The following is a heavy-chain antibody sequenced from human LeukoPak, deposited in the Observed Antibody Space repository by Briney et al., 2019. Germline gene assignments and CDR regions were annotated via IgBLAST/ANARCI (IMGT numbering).Heavy chain of an antibody. Sequence: GGSLRLSCAGSGFTFSTYWMSWVRQAPGKGLDWVANIKQDGTDKYYVDSVKGRFTISKDNAKNSLYLQMNSLRAEDTALYHCARNNGMDVWGQGTTVIVSS. CDR3: ARNNGMDV. CDR2: IKQDGTDK. CDR1: GFTFSTYW. J-gene: IGHJ6*02. V-gene: IGHV3-7*03.